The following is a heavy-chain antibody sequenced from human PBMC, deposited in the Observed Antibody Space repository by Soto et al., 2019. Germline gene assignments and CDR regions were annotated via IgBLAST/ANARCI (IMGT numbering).Heavy chain of an antibody. CDR2: IYHSGST. CDR3: ARPDWSGSTSHFYFDY. D-gene: IGHD3-9*01. CDR1: GGSIISSNW. J-gene: IGHJ4*02. V-gene: IGHV4-4*02. Sequence: QVQLQESGPGLVQPSGTLSLTCAVSGGSIISSNWWNWVRQPPGRGLEWIGEIYHSGSTYYKPSLKSRVALSVDTSKNQFSLKLTSATAADTAVYYCARPDWSGSTSHFYFDYWGQGVLVTVSS.